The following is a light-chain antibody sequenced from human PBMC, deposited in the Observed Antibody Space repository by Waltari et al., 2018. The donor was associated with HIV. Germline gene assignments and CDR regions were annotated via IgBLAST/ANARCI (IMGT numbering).Light chain of an antibody. Sequence: DVVMTQSPLSLPVTLGQPASISCRSSQSLVYRDGNTYLIWFQQRPGQSPRRLIYKVSNRDSWVPDRVSGSGSGTECTLKISRVEAEDVGVYYCMQGTHWPYTFGQGTKLKIK. CDR2: KVS. CDR3: MQGTHWPYT. J-gene: IGKJ2*01. CDR1: QSLVYRDGNTY. V-gene: IGKV2-30*01.